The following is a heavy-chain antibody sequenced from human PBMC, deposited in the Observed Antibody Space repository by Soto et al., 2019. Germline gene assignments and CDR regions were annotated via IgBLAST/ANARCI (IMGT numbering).Heavy chain of an antibody. CDR3: ARDRRVVVPGASKYGMDV. CDR1: GGSVTSGSYC. V-gene: IGHV4-61*01. Sequence: QVQLQESGPGLVKPSETLSLTCSVSGGSVTSGSYCWSWIRQPPGKGLEWIAYICSSGSTNYNPSLKSRVTISVETSKNQFALKLTAVTAADTAVYYCARDRRVVVPGASKYGMDVWGQGTTVTVSS. D-gene: IGHD2-15*01. CDR2: ICSSGST. J-gene: IGHJ6*02.